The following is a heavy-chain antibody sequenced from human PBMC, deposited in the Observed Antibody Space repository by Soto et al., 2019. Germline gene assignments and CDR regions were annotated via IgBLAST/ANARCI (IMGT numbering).Heavy chain of an antibody. D-gene: IGHD2-8*02. J-gene: IGHJ4*02. CDR2: IYYSGST. CDR1: GGSNSSGGYS. Sequence: SETLSLTCAVSGGSNSSGGYSWSWIRQPPGKGLEWIGYIYYSGSTNYNPSLKSRVTISVDTSKNQCSLKLSSVTAADTAVYYCARDKITGLFDYWGQGTLVTVSS. CDR3: ARDKITGLFDY. V-gene: IGHV4-61*08.